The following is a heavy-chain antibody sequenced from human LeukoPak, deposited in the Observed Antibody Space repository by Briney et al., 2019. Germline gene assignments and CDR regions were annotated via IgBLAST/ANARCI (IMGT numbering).Heavy chain of an antibody. J-gene: IGHJ4*02. Sequence: TGGSLRLSCAASGFTFSSYGMSWVRQAPGKGPEWGSAISGSGGSTYYADSLKGRFTISRDNSKNTLYLQMNSLRAEDTAVYYCAKDPNLPGIAAAEERIDYWGQGTLVTVSS. V-gene: IGHV3-23*01. CDR3: AKDPNLPGIAAAEERIDY. CDR2: ISGSGGST. D-gene: IGHD6-13*01. CDR1: GFTFSSYG.